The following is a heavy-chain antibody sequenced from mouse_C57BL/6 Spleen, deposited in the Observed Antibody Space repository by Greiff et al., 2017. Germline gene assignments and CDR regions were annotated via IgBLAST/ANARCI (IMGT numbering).Heavy chain of an antibody. CDR1: GYTFTDYY. Sequence: QVQLKQSGAELVRPGASVKLSCKASGYTFTDYYINWVKQRPGQGLEWIARIYPGSGNTYYNEKFKGKATLTAEKSSSTAYMQLSSLTSEDSAVYFCARRGDYDYVLFDYWGQGTTLTVSS. CDR3: ARRGDYDYVLFDY. J-gene: IGHJ2*01. V-gene: IGHV1-76*01. D-gene: IGHD2-4*01. CDR2: IYPGSGNT.